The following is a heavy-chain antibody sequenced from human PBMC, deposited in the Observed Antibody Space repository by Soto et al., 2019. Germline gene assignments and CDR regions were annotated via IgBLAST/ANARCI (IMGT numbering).Heavy chain of an antibody. D-gene: IGHD3-10*01. CDR3: ARGAGYGSIYAVDY. Sequence: GSLRLSCAASGFTFSGYWMHWVRQPPGKGLVWVSRINSDGSTTNYADSVQGRFTISRDNAKNTQYLQMNSLTAEDPAVYYCARGAGYGSIYAVDYWGQGTLVTVSS. J-gene: IGHJ4*02. V-gene: IGHV3-74*01. CDR2: INSDGSTT. CDR1: GFTFSGYW.